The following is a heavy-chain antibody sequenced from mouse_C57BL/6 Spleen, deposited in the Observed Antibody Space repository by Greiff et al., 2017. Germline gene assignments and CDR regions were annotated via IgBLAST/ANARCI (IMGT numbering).Heavy chain of an antibody. CDR3: ANLPYYAMDY. CDR2: IYPGDGDT. Sequence: QVQLQQSGPELVKPGASVKISCKASGYAFSSSWMNWVKQRPGTGLEWIGRIYPGDGDTNYNGKFKGKATLTADKSSSTAYMQLSSLTSEDSAVYFFANLPYYAMDYWGQGTSVTVSS. J-gene: IGHJ4*01. V-gene: IGHV1-82*01. CDR1: GYAFSSSW.